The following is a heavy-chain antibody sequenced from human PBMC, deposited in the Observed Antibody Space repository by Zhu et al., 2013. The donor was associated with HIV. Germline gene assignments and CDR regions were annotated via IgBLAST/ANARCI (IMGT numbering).Heavy chain of an antibody. CDR2: IIPIFGTA. V-gene: IGHV1-69*01. Sequence: QVQLVQSGAEVKKPGSSVKVSCKASGGTFSSYAISWVRQAPGQGLEWMGGIIPIFGTANYAQKFQGRVTITADESTSTAYMELSSLRSEDTAVYYCARETYYYDSSGYYYYYYYMDVWGKGTTVTVSS. CDR3: ARETYYYDSSGYYYYYYYMDV. D-gene: IGHD3-22*01. J-gene: IGHJ6*03. CDR1: GGTFSSYA.